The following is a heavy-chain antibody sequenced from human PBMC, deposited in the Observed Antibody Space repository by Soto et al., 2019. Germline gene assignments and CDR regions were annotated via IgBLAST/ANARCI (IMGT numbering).Heavy chain of an antibody. CDR1: GFTFSNYG. CDR2: ISYHGSDK. D-gene: IGHD4-17*01. CDR3: ARDHLTTTVTTVRY. Sequence: QVQLVESGGGVAQPGTSLRLSCAASGFTFSNYGLHWVRQAPGKGLEWVAVISYHGSDKYSADSVKDRFTISRDNSKNTLYLQMDSLRAEDTDVYYCARDHLTTTVTTVRYWGQGTLVTVSS. V-gene: IGHV3-30*03. J-gene: IGHJ4*02.